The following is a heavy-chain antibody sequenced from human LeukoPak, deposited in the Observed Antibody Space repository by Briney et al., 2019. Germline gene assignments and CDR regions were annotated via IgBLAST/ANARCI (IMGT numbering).Heavy chain of an antibody. D-gene: IGHD3-22*01. Sequence: PSETLSLTCTVSGGSISSYYWSWIRQPPGKGLEWIGYIYYSGSTNYNPSLKSRVTISVDTSKNQFSLKLSSVTAANTGVYFCARKYDRSGFYYSRRGSLCHLGQGTLVTVSS. CDR3: ARKYDRSGFYYSRRGSLCH. CDR2: IYYSGST. CDR1: GGSISSYY. J-gene: IGHJ4*02. V-gene: IGHV4-59*08.